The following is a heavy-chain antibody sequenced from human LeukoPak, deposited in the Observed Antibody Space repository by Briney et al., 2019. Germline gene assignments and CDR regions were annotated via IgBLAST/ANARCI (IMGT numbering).Heavy chain of an antibody. CDR1: GGSISSYY. CDR2: IYTSGST. J-gene: IGHJ4*02. Sequence: SETLSLTCTVSGGSISSYYWSWIRQPAGKGLEWIGRIYTSGSTNYNPSLKSRVTISVDKSKNQFSPKLSSVTAADTAVYYCAREWIAVAGTVTFDYWGQGTLVTVSS. CDR3: AREWIAVAGTVTFDY. V-gene: IGHV4-4*07. D-gene: IGHD6-19*01.